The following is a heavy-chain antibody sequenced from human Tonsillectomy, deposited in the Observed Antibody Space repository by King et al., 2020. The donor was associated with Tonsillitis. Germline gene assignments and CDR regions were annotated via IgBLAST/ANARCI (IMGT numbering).Heavy chain of an antibody. CDR3: AAEKWPKGNWFDP. CDR1: GGTFSSYA. V-gene: IGHV1-69*01. Sequence: VQLVESGAEVKKPGSSVKVSCTASGGTFSSYAISWVRQAPGQGLEWMGGIIPIFGTANYAQKFQGRVTITADESTRTAYMELSSLRSEDTAVYYCAAEKWPKGNWFDPWGQGTLVTVSS. D-gene: IGHD5-12*01. J-gene: IGHJ5*02. CDR2: IIPIFGTA.